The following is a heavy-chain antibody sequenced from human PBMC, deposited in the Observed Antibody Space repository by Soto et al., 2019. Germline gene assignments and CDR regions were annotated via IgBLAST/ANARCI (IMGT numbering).Heavy chain of an antibody. Sequence: SETLSLTCAVYGGSFSGYYWTRIRQPPGKGLEWIGEITHSGSTNYNPSLKSRVTISVDTSKNQFSLNLNSVTAADTAVYYCARSSVRGWSYWGQGTLVTVSS. D-gene: IGHD3-10*02. CDR3: ARSSVRGWSY. CDR1: GGSFSGYY. J-gene: IGHJ4*02. V-gene: IGHV4-34*01. CDR2: ITHSGST.